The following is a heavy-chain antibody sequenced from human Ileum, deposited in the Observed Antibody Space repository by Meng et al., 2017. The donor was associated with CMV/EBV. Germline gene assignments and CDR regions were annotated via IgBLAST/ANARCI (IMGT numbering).Heavy chain of an antibody. CDR2: INPTNGGT. J-gene: IGHJ4*02. Sequence: QVHLVQSGAEVKKPGASVKVSCKASEYPLSTYHMHWLRQAPGQGLEWMGVINPTNGGTDYAQQFQGRVTMTTDTSTNTVYLELSSLTSDDTAVYYCARVLVAGRAEYHYWGQGTLVTVSS. D-gene: IGHD6-19*01. CDR3: ARVLVAGRAEYHY. V-gene: IGHV1-46*01. CDR1: EYPLSTYH.